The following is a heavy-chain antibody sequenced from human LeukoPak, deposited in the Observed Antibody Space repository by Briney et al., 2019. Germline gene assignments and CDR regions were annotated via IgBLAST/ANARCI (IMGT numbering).Heavy chain of an antibody. CDR3: ARELGQQLAMYDY. CDR2: ISWNSGSI. Sequence: PGRSLRLSCAASGFTFDDYAMHWVRQAPGKGLEWVSGISWNSGSIGYADPVKGRFTISRDNAKNSLYLQMNSLRAEDTALYYCARELGQQLAMYDYWGQGTLVTVSS. CDR1: GFTFDDYA. J-gene: IGHJ4*02. V-gene: IGHV3-9*01. D-gene: IGHD6-13*01.